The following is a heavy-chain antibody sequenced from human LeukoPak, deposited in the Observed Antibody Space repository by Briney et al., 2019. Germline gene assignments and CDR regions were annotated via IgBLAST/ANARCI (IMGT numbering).Heavy chain of an antibody. D-gene: IGHD3-10*01. Sequence: GGSLRLPCAASGFTFSTYSMNWVRQAPGKGLEWVSYISAGSSTIYYADSVRGRFTISRDNAKNSLYLQMNSLRDEDTAVYYCARDNPIGFGQLSARDYWGQGTLVTVSS. J-gene: IGHJ4*02. V-gene: IGHV3-48*02. CDR1: GFTFSTYS. CDR3: ARDNPIGFGQLSARDY. CDR2: ISAGSSTI.